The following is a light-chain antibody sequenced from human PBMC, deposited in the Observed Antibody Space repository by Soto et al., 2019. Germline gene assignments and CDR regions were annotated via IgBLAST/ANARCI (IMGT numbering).Light chain of an antibody. CDR3: CSYAGSFVV. J-gene: IGLJ2*01. CDR1: SSDVGGYNY. V-gene: IGLV2-11*01. CDR2: DVN. Sequence: QSALTQPRSVSGSPGQSVTISCTGTSSDVGGYNYVSWYLHHPGKAPKVMIYDVNKRPSGVPDRFSGPKSDNTASLTISGLQAEDEADYYCCSYAGSFVVFGGGTKVTVL.